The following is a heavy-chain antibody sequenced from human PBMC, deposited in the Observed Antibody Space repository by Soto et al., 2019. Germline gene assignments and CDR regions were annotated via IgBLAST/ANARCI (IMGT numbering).Heavy chain of an antibody. CDR2: IWYDGSNK. CDR3: AREYYYGSGAPYYYYGMDV. J-gene: IGHJ6*02. CDR1: GFTFSSYG. D-gene: IGHD3-10*01. Sequence: QVQLVESGGGVVQPGRSLRLSCAASGFTFSSYGMHWVRQAPGKGLEWVAVIWYDGSNKYYADSVKGRFTISRDNSKNTLYLQMNSLRAEDTAVYYCAREYYYGSGAPYYYYGMDVWGQGTTVTVSS. V-gene: IGHV3-33*01.